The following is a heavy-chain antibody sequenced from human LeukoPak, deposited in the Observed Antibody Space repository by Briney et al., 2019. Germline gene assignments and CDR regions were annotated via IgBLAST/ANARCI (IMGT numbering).Heavy chain of an antibody. CDR3: ARGGYSYGYPSYYYDMDV. CDR2: IKQDGSEK. D-gene: IGHD5-18*01. Sequence: GGSLRLSCAASRFTFSNYWMSWVRQAPGKGLEWVANIKQDGSEKYYVGSVKGRFTISRDNAKNSLYLQMNSLRAEDTAVYYCARGGYSYGYPSYYYDMDVWGQGTTVTVSS. V-gene: IGHV3-7*03. CDR1: RFTFSNYW. J-gene: IGHJ6*02.